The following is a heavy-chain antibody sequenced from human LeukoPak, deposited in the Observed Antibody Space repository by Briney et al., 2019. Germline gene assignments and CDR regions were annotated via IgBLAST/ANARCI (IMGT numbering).Heavy chain of an antibody. CDR2: IFDTGNT. Sequence: SETLSLTCIVSGGPINNQYWSWIRQPPGRGVEWIGYIFDTGNTNYNPSLKSRVAISLDTSKNQFSLKLSSVTAADTAVYYCARDQVGYGLDYWGQGTLVTVSS. J-gene: IGHJ4*02. V-gene: IGHV4-59*11. D-gene: IGHD5-18*01. CDR1: GGPINNQY. CDR3: ARDQVGYGLDY.